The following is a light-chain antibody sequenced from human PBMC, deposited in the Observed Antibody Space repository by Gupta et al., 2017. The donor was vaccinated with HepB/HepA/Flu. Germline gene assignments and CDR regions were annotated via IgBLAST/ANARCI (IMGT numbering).Light chain of an antibody. V-gene: IGKV3-15*01. CDR2: GAS. CDR3: QQYNNWPWT. CDR1: QDVHTN. Sequence: EIVMTQSPATLSVSPGERVAFSFRASQDVHTNLAWMQQKPGQAPKVLFYGASARATGVPARFIGSGSRTEFTLTITSLQSEDVAVYVCQQYNNWPWTFGQGTKVEI. J-gene: IGKJ1*01.